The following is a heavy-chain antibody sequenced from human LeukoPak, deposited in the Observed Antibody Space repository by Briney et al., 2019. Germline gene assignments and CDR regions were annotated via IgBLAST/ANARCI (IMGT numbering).Heavy chain of an antibody. Sequence: SETPSLTCTVSGGSFSSSSYYWGWIRQPPGKGLEWIGSIYYSGSTYYNASLKSRVTISVDMSKNQFSLKLSSVTAADTAVYYCARRGATEDAFDIWGQGTMVTVSS. D-gene: IGHD5-12*01. CDR1: GGSFSSSSYY. CDR3: ARRGATEDAFDI. CDR2: IYYSGST. J-gene: IGHJ3*02. V-gene: IGHV4-39*01.